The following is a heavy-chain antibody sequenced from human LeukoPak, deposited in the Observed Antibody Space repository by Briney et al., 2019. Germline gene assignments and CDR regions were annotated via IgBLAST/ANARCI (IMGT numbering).Heavy chain of an antibody. CDR1: GGSFSGYY. CDR3: ARQEACSSTSCYYYYYGMDV. CDR2: IYYSGST. J-gene: IGHJ6*02. V-gene: IGHV4-59*01. D-gene: IGHD2-2*01. Sequence: SETLSLTCAVYGGSFSGYYWSWIRQPPGKGLEWIGYIYYSGSTNYNPSLKSRVTISLDTSKNQFSLKLSSVTAADTAVYYCARQEACSSTSCYYYYYGMDVWGQGTTVTVSS.